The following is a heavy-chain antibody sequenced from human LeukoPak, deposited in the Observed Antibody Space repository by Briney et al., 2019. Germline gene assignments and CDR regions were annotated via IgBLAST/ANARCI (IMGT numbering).Heavy chain of an antibody. CDR2: IRYDGSNK. J-gene: IGHJ6*03. Sequence: AGGSLRLSCAASGFTFSNHGMNWVRQVPGKGLEWVAFIRYDGSNKYYEDSVMGRFTISRDNSKNTLYLQMNSRTSEDTAVYYCAKDGGYGSYSYTAGEGYMDVWGKGTTVTISS. D-gene: IGHD3-10*01. CDR1: GFTFSNHG. CDR3: AKDGGYGSYSYTAGEGYMDV. V-gene: IGHV3-30*02.